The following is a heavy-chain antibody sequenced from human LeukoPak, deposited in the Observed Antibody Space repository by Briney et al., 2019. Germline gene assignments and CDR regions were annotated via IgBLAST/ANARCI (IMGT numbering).Heavy chain of an antibody. Sequence: SETLSLTCTVSGGSISSYYWSWIRQPPGKGLEWIGEINHSGSTNYNPSLKSRVTISVDTSKNQFSLKLSSVTAADTAVYYCARGPTNWYFDLWGRGTLVTVSS. J-gene: IGHJ2*01. CDR3: ARGPTNWYFDL. V-gene: IGHV4-34*01. CDR1: GGSISSYY. CDR2: INHSGST. D-gene: IGHD4-11*01.